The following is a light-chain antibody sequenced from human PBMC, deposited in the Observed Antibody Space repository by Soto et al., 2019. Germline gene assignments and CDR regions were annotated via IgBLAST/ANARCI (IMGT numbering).Light chain of an antibody. CDR1: QSVSNH. V-gene: IGKV3-11*01. J-gene: IGKJ4*01. CDR2: DAS. Sequence: EVVLTQSPSTLSLSPGERATLSCRATQSVSNHLAWYQHRPGQAPRLLIYDASNRATDIPARFSGSGSVTDFTLTISSLEPEDSAVYYCQQRSLWPLTFGGGTKVEIK. CDR3: QQRSLWPLT.